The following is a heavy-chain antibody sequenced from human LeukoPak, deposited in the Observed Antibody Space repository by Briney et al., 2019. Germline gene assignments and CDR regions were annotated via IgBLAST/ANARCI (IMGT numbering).Heavy chain of an antibody. V-gene: IGHV4-39*01. J-gene: IGHJ5*02. CDR2: VYHSGST. Sequence: SETLSLTCTVSGASISSSSYYWGWIRQPPGKRLEWIGDVYHSGSTNYNPSLKSRVTISVDTSKNQFSLKLTSMTAADTAVYHCARVTPSFAHNWFDPWGQGTLVIVSS. D-gene: IGHD2-21*02. CDR1: GASISSSSYY. CDR3: ARVTPSFAHNWFDP.